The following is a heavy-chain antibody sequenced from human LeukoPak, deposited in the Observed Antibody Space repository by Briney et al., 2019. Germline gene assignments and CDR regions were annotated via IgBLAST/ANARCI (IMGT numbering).Heavy chain of an antibody. D-gene: IGHD2-2*01. V-gene: IGHV3-48*01. CDR3: ASYCSTTSCYAVDY. Sequence: GGSLRLSCAASAFTFSSYSMNWVRQAPGKGLQWVSYISSSGSTTYYADSVKGRFTISRDNAKNSLYLQMNSLRAEDTAVYYCASYCSTTSCYAVDYWGQGTLVTVSS. CDR2: ISSSGSTT. J-gene: IGHJ4*02. CDR1: AFTFSSYS.